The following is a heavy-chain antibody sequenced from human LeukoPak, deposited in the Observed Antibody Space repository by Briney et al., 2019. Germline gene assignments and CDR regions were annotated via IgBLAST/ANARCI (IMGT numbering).Heavy chain of an antibody. CDR3: ARTYGSGSYGGIGV. CDR1: GFTFSSYW. D-gene: IGHD3-10*01. J-gene: IGHJ6*02. CDR2: IKQDGSEK. Sequence: GGSLRLSCAASGFTFSSYWMSWVRQAPGKGLEWVANIKQDGSEKYYVDSVKGRFTISRDNAKNSLYLQMNSLRAEDTAVYYCARTYGSGSYGGIGVWGQGTTVTVSS. V-gene: IGHV3-7*01.